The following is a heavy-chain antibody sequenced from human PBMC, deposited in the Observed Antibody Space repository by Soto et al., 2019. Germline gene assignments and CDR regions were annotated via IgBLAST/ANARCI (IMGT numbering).Heavy chain of an antibody. D-gene: IGHD2-15*01. Sequence: LRLSCAASGFTFSSYDMHWVRQATGKGLEWVSAIGTAGDTYYPGSVKGRFTISRENAKNSLYLQMNSLRAGDTAVYYCARVMCSGGSCYFGAAFDIWGQGTMVTVSS. J-gene: IGHJ3*02. CDR3: ARVMCSGGSCYFGAAFDI. CDR2: IGTAGDT. V-gene: IGHV3-13*01. CDR1: GFTFSSYD.